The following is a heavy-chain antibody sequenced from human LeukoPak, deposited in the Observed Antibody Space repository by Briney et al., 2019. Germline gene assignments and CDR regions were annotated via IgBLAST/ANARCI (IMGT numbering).Heavy chain of an antibody. Sequence: SETLSLTCTASGGSISSYYWSWIRQPPGKGLEWIGEINHSGSTNYNPSLKSRVTISVDTSMDQFSLKLSSVTAADTAVYYCARGEDWGQGTLVTVSS. CDR3: ARGED. CDR1: GGSISSYY. V-gene: IGHV4-34*01. CDR2: INHSGST. J-gene: IGHJ4*02.